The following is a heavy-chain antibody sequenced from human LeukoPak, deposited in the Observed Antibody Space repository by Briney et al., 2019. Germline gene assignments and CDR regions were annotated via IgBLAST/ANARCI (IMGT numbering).Heavy chain of an antibody. J-gene: IGHJ4*02. CDR3: ARDLHPYSSGWYDY. CDR2: ISSSGSTI. D-gene: IGHD6-19*01. Sequence: GGSLRLSCAASGFTFSDYYMSCIRQAPGKGLEWVSYISSSGSTIYYADSVKGRFTISRDNAKNSLYLQMNSLRAEDTAVYYCARDLHPYSSGWYDYWGQGTLVTVSS. CDR1: GFTFSDYY. V-gene: IGHV3-11*04.